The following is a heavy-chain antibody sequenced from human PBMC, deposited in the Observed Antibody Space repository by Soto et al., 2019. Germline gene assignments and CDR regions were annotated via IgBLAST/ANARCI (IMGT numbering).Heavy chain of an antibody. CDR1: GASISNDY. Sequence: SETLCLTCRVSGASISNDYWSWIRQPPGKRLEWIGYMYKAGSINYNPSLKSRVTLSVDTSKNQFSLNLTSVTAADTAVYYCARSYYDRSGYAVDPWGQGTLVTVSS. CDR2: MYKAGSI. CDR3: ARSYYDRSGYAVDP. J-gene: IGHJ5*02. D-gene: IGHD3-22*01. V-gene: IGHV4-4*09.